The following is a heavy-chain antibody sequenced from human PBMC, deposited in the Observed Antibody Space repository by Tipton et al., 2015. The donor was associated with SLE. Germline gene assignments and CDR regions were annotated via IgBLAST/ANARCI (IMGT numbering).Heavy chain of an antibody. CDR2: INTYNDDT. D-gene: IGHD3-22*01. J-gene: IGHJ3*02. Sequence: QVQLVQSGVEVKKPGASVKVSCKASGYTLQNYGITWVRQAPGQGLEWMGWINTYNDDTDYAQNLQGRVTITADTSTSTVYMELRSLRSDDTAVYYCARAGLTMMVAVIPHAFDIWGQGTMVIVSS. CDR3: ARAGLTMMVAVIPHAFDI. CDR1: GYTLQNYG. V-gene: IGHV1-18*01.